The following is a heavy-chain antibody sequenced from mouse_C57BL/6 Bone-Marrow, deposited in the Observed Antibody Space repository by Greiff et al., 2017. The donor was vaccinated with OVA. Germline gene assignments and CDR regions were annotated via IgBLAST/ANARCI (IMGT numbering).Heavy chain of an antibody. D-gene: IGHD1-1*01. V-gene: IGHV1-81*01. Sequence: VMLVESGAELARPGASVKLSCKASGYTFTSYGISWVKQRTGQGLEWIGEIYPRSGNTYYNEKFKGKATLTADKSSSTAYMELRSLTSEDSAVYFCARRIYYYGSSYVCYAMDYWGQGTSVTVSS. CDR2: IYPRSGNT. J-gene: IGHJ4*01. CDR1: GYTFTSYG. CDR3: ARRIYYYGSSYVCYAMDY.